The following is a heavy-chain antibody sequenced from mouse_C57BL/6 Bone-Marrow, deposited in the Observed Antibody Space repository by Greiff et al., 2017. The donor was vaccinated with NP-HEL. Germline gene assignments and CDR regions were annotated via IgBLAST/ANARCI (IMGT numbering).Heavy chain of an antibody. Sequence: QVQLQQPGAELVKPGASVKLSCKASGYTFTSYWMHWVKPRPGQGLEWIGMIHPNSGSTNYNEKFKSKATLTVDKSSSTAYMQLSSLTSEDSAVYYCARRLLRSYYAMDYWGQGTSVTVSS. CDR1: GYTFTSYW. D-gene: IGHD1-1*01. J-gene: IGHJ4*01. CDR2: IHPNSGST. CDR3: ARRLLRSYYAMDY. V-gene: IGHV1-64*01.